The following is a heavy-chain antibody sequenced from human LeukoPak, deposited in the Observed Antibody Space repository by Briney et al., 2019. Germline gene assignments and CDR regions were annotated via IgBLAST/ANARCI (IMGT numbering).Heavy chain of an antibody. V-gene: IGHV4-59*08. Sequence: SETLSLTCTVSGGSISSYYWSWIRQPPGKGLEWIGYIYYSGSTNYNPSLKSRVTISVDTSKNQFSLKLSSVTAADTAVYYCARRAGYCSSTSCYGSLDYWGQGTLVTVYS. D-gene: IGHD2-2*03. CDR3: ARRAGYCSSTSCYGSLDY. CDR2: IYYSGST. CDR1: GGSISSYY. J-gene: IGHJ4*02.